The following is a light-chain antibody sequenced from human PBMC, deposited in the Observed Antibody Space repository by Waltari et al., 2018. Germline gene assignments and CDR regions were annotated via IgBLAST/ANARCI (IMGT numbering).Light chain of an antibody. CDR3: QQYSSFST. CDR2: MAS. V-gene: IGKV1-5*03. Sequence: DIQMTQSPFTLSGSVGDRVTISCRASQSVGTLLAWYQQKPGKAPKHLIYMASSLASGVPSRFSGSGSGTEFTLTISGLQPDDFATYSCQQYSSFSTFGQGTKV. CDR1: QSVGTL. J-gene: IGKJ2*01.